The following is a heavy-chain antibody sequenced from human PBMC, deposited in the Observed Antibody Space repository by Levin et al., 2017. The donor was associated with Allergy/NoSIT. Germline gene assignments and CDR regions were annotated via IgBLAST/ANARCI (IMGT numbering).Heavy chain of an antibody. CDR3: AKDSDILTGRPGENHFDY. CDR2: ISWNSGRI. Sequence: AGGSLRLSCAASGFSFDDYAMHWVRQAPGKGLEWVSGISWNSGRIGYADSVKGRFTISRDNAKKSLYLQMNSLRAEDTALYYCAKDSDILTGRPGENHFDYWGQGTLVTVSS. J-gene: IGHJ4*02. CDR1: GFSFDDYA. V-gene: IGHV3-9*01. D-gene: IGHD3-9*01.